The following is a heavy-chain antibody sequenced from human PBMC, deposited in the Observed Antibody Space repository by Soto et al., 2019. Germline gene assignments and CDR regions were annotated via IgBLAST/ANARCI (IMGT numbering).Heavy chain of an antibody. V-gene: IGHV1-69*06. CDR2: LIPIFGTA. CDR3: ASMVDTAMVGYYGMDV. D-gene: IGHD5-18*01. J-gene: IGHJ6*02. Sequence: QVQLVQSGAEVKKPGSSVKVSCKASGGTFSSYAISWVRQAPGQGLEWMGGLIPIFGTANYAQKFQGRVTSTADKSTSTAYMELSSLRSEDTAVYYCASMVDTAMVGYYGMDVWGQGTTVTVSS. CDR1: GGTFSSYA.